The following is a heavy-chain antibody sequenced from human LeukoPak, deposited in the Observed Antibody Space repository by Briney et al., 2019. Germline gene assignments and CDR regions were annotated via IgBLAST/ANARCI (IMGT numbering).Heavy chain of an antibody. CDR1: GGTFSSYA. J-gene: IGHJ4*02. CDR2: VIPIFNTA. Sequence: SVKVSCKASGGTFSSYAISWVRQAPGQGLEWMGGVIPIFNTANYAQKLQGRVTITAVESTSTAYMELSSLRSEDTAVYYCARDYSSGWDPSDWGQGTLVTVSS. D-gene: IGHD6-19*01. V-gene: IGHV1-69*13. CDR3: ARDYSSGWDPSD.